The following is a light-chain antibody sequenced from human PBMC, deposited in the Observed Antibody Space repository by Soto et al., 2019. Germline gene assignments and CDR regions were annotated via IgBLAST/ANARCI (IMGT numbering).Light chain of an antibody. J-gene: IGKJ2*02. CDR2: GAS. Sequence: DIVMTQSPATLSVSPGERVTLSCRASQSISSNLAWYQQKPGQAPRLLIFGASTRPTGIPARFSGSGSGTEFTLTISSLQSEDFAVYYCQQYNIWPPEGTFGQGTELEIK. CDR3: QQYNIWPPEGT. V-gene: IGKV3-15*01. CDR1: QSISSN.